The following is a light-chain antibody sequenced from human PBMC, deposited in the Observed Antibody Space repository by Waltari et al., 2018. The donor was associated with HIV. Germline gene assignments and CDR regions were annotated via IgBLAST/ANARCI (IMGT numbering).Light chain of an antibody. V-gene: IGLV2-14*01. CDR3: SSYTTSSTWV. CDR1: SSDVGGYKY. J-gene: IGLJ3*02. CDR2: EVS. Sequence: QSALTQPASVSGSPGQSITISCTGTSSDVGGYKYVSWYLQQPGKAPKLLISEVSNRPSGVSNRFSGTKSGNTASLTISGLQAEDAADYYGSSYTTSSTWVCGGGTKLTVL.